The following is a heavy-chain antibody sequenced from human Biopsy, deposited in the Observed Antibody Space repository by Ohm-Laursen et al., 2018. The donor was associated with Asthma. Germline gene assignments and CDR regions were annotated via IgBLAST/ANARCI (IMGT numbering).Heavy chain of an antibody. Sequence: SLRLSCAATGFTFSNYGMHWVRQAPGRGLDWVAVISFDGTNRNYTDSVKGRFTISRDNPRNTLHLEMNSLRAEDTAVYFCAKEVFPGWELRRGPDSWGQGTLVTVSS. CDR3: AKEVFPGWELRRGPDS. CDR1: GFTFSNYG. D-gene: IGHD1-26*01. CDR2: ISFDGTNR. J-gene: IGHJ4*02. V-gene: IGHV3-30*18.